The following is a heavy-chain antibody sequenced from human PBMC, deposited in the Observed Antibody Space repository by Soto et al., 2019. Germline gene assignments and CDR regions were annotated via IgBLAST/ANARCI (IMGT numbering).Heavy chain of an antibody. CDR2: ISGSGGST. D-gene: IGHD3-22*01. CDR1: GFTFSSYA. Sequence: GGSLRLSCAASGFTFSSYAMSWVRQAPGKGLEWVSAISGSGGSTYYADSVKGRFTISRDNSKNTLYLQMSSLRAEDTAVYYCAKDIAQYYYDSSGYYQALDYWGQGTLVTVSS. V-gene: IGHV3-23*01. CDR3: AKDIAQYYYDSSGYYQALDY. J-gene: IGHJ4*02.